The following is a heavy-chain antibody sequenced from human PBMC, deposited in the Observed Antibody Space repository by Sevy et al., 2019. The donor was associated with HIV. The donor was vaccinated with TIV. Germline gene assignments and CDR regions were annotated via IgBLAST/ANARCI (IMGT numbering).Heavy chain of an antibody. CDR1: GSTFSSYA. CDR2: IIPIFGTA. Sequence: ASVKVSCKASGSTFSSYAISWVRQAPGQGLEWMGGIIPIFGTANYAQKFQGRVTITADESTSTAYMELSSLRSEDTAVYYCARDFYSYGTKGVGWFDPWGQGTLVTVSS. CDR3: ARDFYSYGTKGVGWFDP. D-gene: IGHD5-18*01. J-gene: IGHJ5*02. V-gene: IGHV1-69*13.